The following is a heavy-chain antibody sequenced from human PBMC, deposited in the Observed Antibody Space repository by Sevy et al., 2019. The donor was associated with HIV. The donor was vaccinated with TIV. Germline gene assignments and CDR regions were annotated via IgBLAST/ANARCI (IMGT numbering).Heavy chain of an antibody. CDR2: IYYSGST. J-gene: IGHJ6*02. D-gene: IGHD4-17*01. CDR1: GGSISSYY. V-gene: IGHV4-59*13. CDR3: ARVTTAPDYYGMDV. Sequence: SLTCTVSGGSISSYYWSWIRQPPGKGLEWIGYIYYSGSTNYTPSLKRRVTISVDTSKNQFSLKLSSVTAADTAVYYCARVTTAPDYYGMDVWGQGTTVTVSS.